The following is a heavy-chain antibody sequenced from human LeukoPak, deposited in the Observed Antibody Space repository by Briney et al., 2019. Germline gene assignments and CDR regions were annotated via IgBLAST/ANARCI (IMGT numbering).Heavy chain of an antibody. Sequence: ASVKVSCKASGYTFTSYDINWVRQATGQGLEWMGWMNPNSGNTGYAQKFQGRVTMTRNTSISTAYMELSSLRSEDTAVYYCASEWIGTTPGDYWGQGTLVTVSS. D-gene: IGHD1-7*01. J-gene: IGHJ4*02. CDR1: GYTFTSYD. CDR3: ASEWIGTTPGDY. CDR2: MNPNSGNT. V-gene: IGHV1-8*01.